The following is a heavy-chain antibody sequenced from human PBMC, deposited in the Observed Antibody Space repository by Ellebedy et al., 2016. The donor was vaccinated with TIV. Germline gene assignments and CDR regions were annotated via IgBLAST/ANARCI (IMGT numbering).Heavy chain of an antibody. V-gene: IGHV3-9*01. CDR1: GFTFDDYT. Sequence: GGSLRLSXAASGFTFDDYTMHWVRQAPGKGLEWVSGISWNSGSIGYADSVKGRFTISRDNAKNSLYLQMNSLRAEDTALYYCAKVITGTTRFGLGNYGMDVWGQGTTVTVSS. J-gene: IGHJ6*02. D-gene: IGHD1-7*01. CDR2: ISWNSGSI. CDR3: AKVITGTTRFGLGNYGMDV.